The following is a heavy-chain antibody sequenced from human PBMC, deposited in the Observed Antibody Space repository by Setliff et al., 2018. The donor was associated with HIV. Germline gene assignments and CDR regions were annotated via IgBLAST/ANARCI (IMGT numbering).Heavy chain of an antibody. J-gene: IGHJ5*02. CDR3: ARDRSNYGSGSSAYNWFDP. CDR2: ILPSGTT. CDR1: GDSMRNYY. V-gene: IGHV4-4*07. Sequence: PSETLSLTCTVSGDSMRNYYWSWLRQPAGKGLEWIGRILPSGTTDYNPSLKSRVTMSIDTSKDQFSLNLKSVTAADTAAYFCARDRSNYGSGSSAYNWFDPWGQGNQVTV. D-gene: IGHD3-10*01.